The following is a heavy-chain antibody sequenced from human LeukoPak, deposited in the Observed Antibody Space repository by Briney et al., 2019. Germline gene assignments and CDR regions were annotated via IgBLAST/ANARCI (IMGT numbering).Heavy chain of an antibody. CDR3: AKDSSGWRDAFDI. D-gene: IGHD6-19*01. V-gene: IGHV3-9*01. CDR2: ISWNSGSI. J-gene: IGHJ3*02. Sequence: SGISWNSGSIGYADSVKSRFTISRDNAKNSLYLQMNSLRAEDTALYYCAKDSSGWRDAFDIWGQGTMVTVSS.